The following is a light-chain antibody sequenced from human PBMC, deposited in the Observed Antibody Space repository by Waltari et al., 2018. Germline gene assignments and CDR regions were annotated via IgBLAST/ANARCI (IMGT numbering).Light chain of an antibody. V-gene: IGLV3-21*04. CDR3: QVWDSSTDHVV. CDR1: NIGRKT. CDR2: YDS. Sequence: SYVLTQPPSVSVAPGKTAILSCAGDNIGRKTVHWYQQKPGQAPVLVFYYDSDRPSGIPERFSGSNSANMATLTIIRVEAGDEADYWCQVWDSSTDHVVFGGGTKLTVL. J-gene: IGLJ3*02.